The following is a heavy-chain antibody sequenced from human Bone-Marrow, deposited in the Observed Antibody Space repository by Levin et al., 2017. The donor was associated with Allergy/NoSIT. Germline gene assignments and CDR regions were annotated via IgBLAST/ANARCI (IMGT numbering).Heavy chain of an antibody. Sequence: GESLKISCAASGFTFSNAWMSWVRQAPGKGLEWVGRIKSKTDGGTTDYAAPVKGRFTISRDDSKNTLYLQMNSLKTEDTAVYYCTTAGSSWSARDYWGQGTLVTVSS. D-gene: IGHD1-26*01. CDR2: IKSKTDGGTT. CDR1: GFTFSNAW. CDR3: TTAGSSWSARDY. V-gene: IGHV3-15*01. J-gene: IGHJ4*02.